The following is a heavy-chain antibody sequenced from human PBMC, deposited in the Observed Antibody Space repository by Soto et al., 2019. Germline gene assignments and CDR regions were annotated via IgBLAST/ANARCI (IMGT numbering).Heavy chain of an antibody. Sequence: EVHLLESGGDLVQPGGSLRLSCAGTGFTFSTSAMTWVRQAPGRRLEWVSHISLDYSTYYADFVKGRFTVSRDNSKNTLHLQMSSLRAEDTAVYYCAKHKGSRYAIDFWGQGTLVTVSP. CDR3: AKHKGSRYAIDF. J-gene: IGHJ4*02. CDR2: ISLDYST. V-gene: IGHV3-23*01. D-gene: IGHD3-16*01. CDR1: GFTFSTSA.